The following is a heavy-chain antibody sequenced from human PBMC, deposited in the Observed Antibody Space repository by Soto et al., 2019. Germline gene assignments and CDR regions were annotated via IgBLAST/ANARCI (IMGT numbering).Heavy chain of an antibody. J-gene: IGHJ3*02. CDR2: IIPMLGIR. V-gene: IGHV1-69*02. D-gene: IGHD2-2*02. CDR1: GGTFSTYS. Sequence: QVQLVQSGAEVKKPGSSVKVSCKDSGGTFSTYSMFWVRQAPGQGLEWMGRIIPMLGIRNYAQRFQDRVTITAEKSTASAHMELSSLRSEDTALYYYTLCSWSGEVFDIWGQGTMVTVSS. CDR3: TLCSWSGEVFDI.